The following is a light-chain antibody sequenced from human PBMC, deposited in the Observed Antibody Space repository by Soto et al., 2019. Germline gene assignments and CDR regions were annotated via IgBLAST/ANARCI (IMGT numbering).Light chain of an antibody. V-gene: IGKV3-15*01. Sequence: EIVVTQSPATLSVSPGERATLSCRASQSVSSKVAWYQQKPGQAPRLLIYDASVRATGIPDRFRGRGSGTEFTLTISSLQSEDFAFYYCQQYNNWTFGQGTKVDIK. CDR3: QQYNNWT. CDR1: QSVSSK. J-gene: IGKJ1*01. CDR2: DAS.